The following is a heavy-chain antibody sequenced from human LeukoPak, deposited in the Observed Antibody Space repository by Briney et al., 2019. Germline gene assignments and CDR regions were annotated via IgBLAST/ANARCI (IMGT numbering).Heavy chain of an antibody. V-gene: IGHV3-30*03. CDR1: GFTFSSYG. J-gene: IGHJ6*03. Sequence: GRSLRLSCAASGFTFSSYGMHWVRQAPGKGLEWVAVISYDGSNKYYADSVKGRFTISRDNSKNTLYLQMNSLRAEDTAVYYCAREHYFYYMDGWGKGTTVTVSS. CDR2: ISYDGSNK. CDR3: AREHYFYYMDG.